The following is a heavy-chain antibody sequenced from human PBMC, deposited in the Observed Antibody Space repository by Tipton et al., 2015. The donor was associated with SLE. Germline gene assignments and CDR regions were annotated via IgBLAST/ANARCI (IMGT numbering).Heavy chain of an antibody. CDR1: GFTFSSYA. CDR3: ASGSSSGWYFNWFDP. Sequence: GSLRLSCAASGFTFSSYAMHWVRQAPGKGLEYVSAIRSNGGSTYYANSVKGRFTISRDNSKNTLYLQMGSLRAEDMAVYYCASGSSSGWYFNWFDPWGQGTLVSVSS. V-gene: IGHV3-64*01. J-gene: IGHJ5*02. CDR2: IRSNGGST. D-gene: IGHD6-19*01.